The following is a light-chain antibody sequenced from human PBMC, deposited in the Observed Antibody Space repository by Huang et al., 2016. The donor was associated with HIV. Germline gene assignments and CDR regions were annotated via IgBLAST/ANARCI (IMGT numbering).Light chain of an antibody. Sequence: IVMTQSPAPLSVSPVQRVTLSCRASQSVSTILAWYQQRPGQAPRLLIFGASTRATGIPARCTRSGSGTEFTLTISSLQSEDFAVYYCQQYNNWPLFGGGTKVEIK. CDR2: GAS. J-gene: IGKJ4*01. CDR3: QQYNNWPL. V-gene: IGKV3-15*01. CDR1: QSVSTI.